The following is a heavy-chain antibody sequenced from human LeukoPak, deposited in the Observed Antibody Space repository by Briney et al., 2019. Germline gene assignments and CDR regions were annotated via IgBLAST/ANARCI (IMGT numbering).Heavy chain of an antibody. V-gene: IGHV4-59*01. J-gene: IGHJ4*02. CDR1: GGSISSYY. CDR3: ARGYSSSWYYFDY. CDR2: IYYSGST. Sequence: SETLSLTCTVSGGSISSYYWSWIRQPPGKGLEWIGYIYYSGSTNYNPSLKSRVTISVDTSKNQFSLKLSSVTAADTAVYYCARGYSSSWYYFDYWGQGTLVTVSS. D-gene: IGHD6-13*01.